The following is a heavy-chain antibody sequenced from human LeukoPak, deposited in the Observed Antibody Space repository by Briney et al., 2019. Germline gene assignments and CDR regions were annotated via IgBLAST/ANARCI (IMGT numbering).Heavy chain of an antibody. V-gene: IGHV3-23*01. D-gene: IGHD3-22*01. Sequence: GGSLRLSCAASGFTFSSYGMNWVRQAPGKGLEWVSGISGRSSSTYYADSVKGRFTISRDNSKNTLYLQMNSLRAEDTAVYYCARNNYDSSASHGDILGYWGQGILVTVSS. J-gene: IGHJ4*02. CDR1: GFTFSSYG. CDR3: ARNNYDSSASHGDILGY. CDR2: ISGRSSST.